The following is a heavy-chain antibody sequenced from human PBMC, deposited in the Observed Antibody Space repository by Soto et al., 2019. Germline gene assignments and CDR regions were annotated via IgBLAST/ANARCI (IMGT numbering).Heavy chain of an antibody. CDR1: GYTFTTHG. Sequence: QVQLVQSGAEVKKPGASVKVSCKASGYTFTTHGISWVRQVPGQGLEWMGWVRGDNGHTNYAQSLQGRVTMTTDTSTNTAYMELRTLRSDDPAVYYCARDLGYCRSGTCYREWFDPWGQGPLVTVSS. CDR3: ARDLGYCRSGTCYREWFDP. V-gene: IGHV1-18*01. CDR2: VRGDNGHT. D-gene: IGHD2-15*01. J-gene: IGHJ5*02.